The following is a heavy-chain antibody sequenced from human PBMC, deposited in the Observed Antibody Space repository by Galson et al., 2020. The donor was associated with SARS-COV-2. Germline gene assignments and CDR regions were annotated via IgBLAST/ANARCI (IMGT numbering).Heavy chain of an antibody. CDR1: GYTLTELS. D-gene: IGHD3-3*01. CDR3: ATARGGFGVVIIDGDWFDP. J-gene: IGHJ5*02. Sequence: ASVKVSCKVSGYTLTELSMHWVRQAPGKGLEWMGGFDPEDGETIYAQKFQGRVTMTEDTSTDTAYMELSSLRSEDTAVYYCATARGGFGVVIIDGDWFDPWGQGTLVTVSS. CDR2: FDPEDGET. V-gene: IGHV1-24*01.